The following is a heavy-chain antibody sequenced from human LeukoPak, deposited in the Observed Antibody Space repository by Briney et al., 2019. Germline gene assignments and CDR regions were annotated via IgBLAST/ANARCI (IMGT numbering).Heavy chain of an antibody. J-gene: IGHJ4*02. D-gene: IGHD3-16*01. Sequence: SETLSLTCAASGYSISSGYDWGWIRQPPGKGLEWIGSIYHSGSTYYNPSLKSRVTISVDTSKNQFSLKLSSVTAADTAVYYCWGLPTPVGALDYWGQGTLVTVSS. CDR3: WGLPTPVGALDY. CDR2: IYHSGST. CDR1: GYSISSGYD. V-gene: IGHV4-38-2*01.